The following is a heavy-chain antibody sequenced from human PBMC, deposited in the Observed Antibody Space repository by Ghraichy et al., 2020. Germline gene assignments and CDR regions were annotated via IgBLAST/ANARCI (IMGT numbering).Heavy chain of an antibody. V-gene: IGHV4-34*01. CDR3: ARGQGDTRPGNWFDP. J-gene: IGHJ5*02. CDR2: INHSGST. D-gene: IGHD2-21*02. Sequence: ESLNISCAVYGGSFSGYYWSWIRQPPGKGLEWIGEINHSGSTNYNPSLKSRVTISVDTSKNQFSLKLSSVTAADTAVYYCARGQGDTRPGNWFDPWGQGTLVTVSS. CDR1: GGSFSGYY.